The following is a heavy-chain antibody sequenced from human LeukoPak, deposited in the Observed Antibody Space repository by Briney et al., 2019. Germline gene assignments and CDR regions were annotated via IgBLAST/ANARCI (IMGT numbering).Heavy chain of an antibody. D-gene: IGHD6-13*01. CDR3: ARDKYSSSWYFDYLGHWFDP. V-gene: IGHV1-46*04. J-gene: IGHJ5*02. Sequence: ASVKVSCKASGYTFTSYYMHWVRQAPGQGLEWMGIINPSGGSTIYAQKLQGRVTMTRDTSTSTVYMELNSLRSEDTAVYYCARDKYSSSWYFDYLGHWFDPWGQGTLVTASS. CDR2: INPSGGST. CDR1: GYTFTSYY.